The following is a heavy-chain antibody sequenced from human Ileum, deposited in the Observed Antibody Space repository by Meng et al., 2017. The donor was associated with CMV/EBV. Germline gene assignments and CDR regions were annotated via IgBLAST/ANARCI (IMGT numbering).Heavy chain of an antibody. CDR1: GYSISSGYY. D-gene: IGHD2-8*01. Sequence: SETLSLTCTVSGYSISSGYYWGWIRQPPGKGLEWIGSIYHSGSTYYNPSLKSRVTISVDTSKNQFSLKLSSVTSADTAVYYCARGDRGRKDVLMVYFRGWFFDYWGQGTLVTVSS. CDR2: IYHSGST. CDR3: ARGDRGRKDVLMVYFRGWFFDY. J-gene: IGHJ4*02. V-gene: IGHV4-38-2*02.